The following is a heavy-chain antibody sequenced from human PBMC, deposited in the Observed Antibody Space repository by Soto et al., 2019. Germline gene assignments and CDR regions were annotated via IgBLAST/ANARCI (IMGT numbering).Heavy chain of an antibody. Sequence: QLQLQESGSGLVKPSQTLSLTCAVSGGSISSGGYSWSWIRQPPGKGLEWIGYIYHSGSTYYNPSIKSGVTITVDRSKNQFSLKLSSVTAEYTAVYYRARVPGPWGQGTLVTVSS. CDR2: IYHSGST. J-gene: IGHJ5*02. V-gene: IGHV4-30-2*01. D-gene: IGHD7-27*01. CDR3: ARVPGP. CDR1: GGSISSGGYS.